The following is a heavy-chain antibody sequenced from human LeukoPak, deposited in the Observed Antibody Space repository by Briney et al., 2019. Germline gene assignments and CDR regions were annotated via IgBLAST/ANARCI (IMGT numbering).Heavy chain of an antibody. D-gene: IGHD2-15*01. V-gene: IGHV3-9*01. CDR1: GFTFDDYA. CDR2: ISWNSGSI. Sequence: GRSLRLSCAASGFTFDDYAMHWVRQAPGKGLEWVSGISWNSGSIGYADSVKGRFTISRDNAKNSLYLQMNSLRAEDTALYYCAKEGYCSGGSCSEAFDIWGQGTMVTVSS. J-gene: IGHJ3*02. CDR3: AKEGYCSGGSCSEAFDI.